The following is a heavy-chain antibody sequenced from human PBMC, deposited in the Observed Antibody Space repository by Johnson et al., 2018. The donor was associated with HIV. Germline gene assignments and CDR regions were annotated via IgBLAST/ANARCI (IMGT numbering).Heavy chain of an antibody. CDR1: GFTFSSYA. Sequence: VQLVESGGGLVQPGGSLRLSCAASGFTFSSYAMSWVRQAPGKGLEWVSAISGSGGSTHYADPVKGRFPISRDNSKNTLYLQMNSLRAEDTAIYYCAKDRYYYDSSGYYYVHDAFDIWGQGTMVTVSS. J-gene: IGHJ3*02. V-gene: IGHV3-23*04. D-gene: IGHD3-22*01. CDR2: ISGSGGST. CDR3: AKDRYYYDSSGYYYVHDAFDI.